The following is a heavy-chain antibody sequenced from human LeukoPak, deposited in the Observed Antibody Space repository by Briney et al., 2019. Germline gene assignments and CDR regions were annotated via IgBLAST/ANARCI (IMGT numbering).Heavy chain of an antibody. CDR3: ARLYYDSKSDAFDI. V-gene: IGHV5-51*01. CDR2: IYPGDSDT. J-gene: IGHJ3*02. CDR1: ANIFTSYW. D-gene: IGHD3-22*01. Sequence: GESLEISFKGSANIFTSYWIAWVRQMPGKGLEWMGIIYPGDSDTRYSPSFQGQVTISADKSINTAYLQWSSLKASDTAMYYCARLYYDSKSDAFDIWGQGTMVTVSS.